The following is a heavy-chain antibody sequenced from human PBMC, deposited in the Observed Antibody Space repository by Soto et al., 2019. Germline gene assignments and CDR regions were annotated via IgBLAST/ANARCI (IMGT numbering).Heavy chain of an antibody. V-gene: IGHV3-21*01. Sequence: EVQLVESGGGLVKPGGSLRLSCAASGFTFSSYSMNWVRQAPGKGLEWVSSISSSSSYIYYADSVKGRFTISRDNDKNSLYLQMNSLRAEDTAVYYCARGGCSSTSCPRHYYYYYMDVWGKGTTVTVSS. D-gene: IGHD2-2*01. CDR3: ARGGCSSTSCPRHYYYYYMDV. CDR1: GFTFSSYS. J-gene: IGHJ6*03. CDR2: ISSSSSYI.